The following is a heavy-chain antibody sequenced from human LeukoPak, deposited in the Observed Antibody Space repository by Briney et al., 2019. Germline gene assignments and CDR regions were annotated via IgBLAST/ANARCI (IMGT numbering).Heavy chain of an antibody. V-gene: IGHV3-48*01. D-gene: IGHD4-17*01. CDR1: GFTFSQYP. J-gene: IGHJ4*02. CDR3: ARVQGDFGDYVIDY. CDR2: ITGYSSTI. Sequence: GGSLRLSCTASGFTFSQYPFHWVRQAPGKGLEWISYITGYSSTIYYADSLKGRFTVSRDNAKSSLYLQMNSLRADDTAVYYCARVQGDFGDYVIDYWGQGTLVTVSS.